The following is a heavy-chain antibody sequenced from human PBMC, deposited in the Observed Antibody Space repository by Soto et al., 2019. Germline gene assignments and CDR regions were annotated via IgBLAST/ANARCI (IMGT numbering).Heavy chain of an antibody. CDR3: ARVTAGWEFDY. CDR1: GGSVSTTYYY. J-gene: IGHJ4*02. V-gene: IGHV4-31*03. D-gene: IGHD6-19*01. Sequence: QVQLQESGPGLVEPSQTLSLTCTVSGGSVSTTYYYWSWIRQHPGNGLEWIGYLSYIGTTYYNPSLKSRVAMAVDTSKNQFSLNLSSVTAADTAVYYCARVTAGWEFDYWGQGTLVTVSS. CDR2: LSYIGTT.